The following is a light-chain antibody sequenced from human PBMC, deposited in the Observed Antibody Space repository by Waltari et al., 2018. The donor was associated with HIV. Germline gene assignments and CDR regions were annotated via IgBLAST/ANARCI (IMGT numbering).Light chain of an antibody. CDR1: QDIKHY. CDR3: QQYDDLEYT. V-gene: IGKV1-33*01. CDR2: DAS. Sequence: DIQMTQSPFSLSASVGDRVTITCQAGQDIKHYLNWYQQKPGKAPRLLIYDASSLETGVPSRFSGSGSGTHFTLTISSLRPEDTATYYCQQYDDLEYTFGQGTTLEMK. J-gene: IGKJ2*01.